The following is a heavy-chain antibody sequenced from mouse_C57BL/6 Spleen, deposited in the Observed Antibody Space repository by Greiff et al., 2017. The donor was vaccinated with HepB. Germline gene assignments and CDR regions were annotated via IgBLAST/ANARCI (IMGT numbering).Heavy chain of an antibody. J-gene: IGHJ3*01. V-gene: IGHV1-82*01. Sequence: QVQLKESGPELVKPGASVKISCKASGYAFSSSWMNWVKQRPGKGLEWIGRIYPGDGDTNYNGKFKGKATLTADKSSSTAYMQLSSLTSEDSAVYFCAREGDSFAYWGQGTLVTVSA. CDR3: AREGDSFAY. CDR2: IYPGDGDT. D-gene: IGHD2-13*01. CDR1: GYAFSSSW.